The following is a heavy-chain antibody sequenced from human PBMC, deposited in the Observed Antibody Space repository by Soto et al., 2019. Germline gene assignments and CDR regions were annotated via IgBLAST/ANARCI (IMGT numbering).Heavy chain of an antibody. CDR3: ARTGIRNWFDP. CDR1: GGSISSGGYY. D-gene: IGHD1-20*01. J-gene: IGHJ5*02. CDR2: IYYSGST. V-gene: IGHV4-31*03. Sequence: PSETLSLTCTVSGGSISSGGYYWSWIRQHPGKGLEWIGYIYYSGSTYYNPSLKSRVTISVDTSKNQFSLKLSSVTATDTAVYYCARTGIRNWFDPWGQGTLVTAPQ.